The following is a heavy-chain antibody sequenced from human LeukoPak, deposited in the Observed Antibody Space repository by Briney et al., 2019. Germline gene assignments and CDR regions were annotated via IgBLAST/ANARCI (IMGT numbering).Heavy chain of an antibody. V-gene: IGHV1-8*01. CDR3: ARGGRYCGSASCYVNY. CDR2: MNPDSGNT. D-gene: IGHD2-2*01. Sequence: ASVKVSCKPSGYTLSSYDIHWVRQATGQGLEWMGWMNPDSGNTGYAQKFQGRVTMTRNTSISTAYMELSSLRSDDTAVYYCARGGRYCGSASCYVNYWGQGTLVTVSS. J-gene: IGHJ4*02. CDR1: GYTLSSYD.